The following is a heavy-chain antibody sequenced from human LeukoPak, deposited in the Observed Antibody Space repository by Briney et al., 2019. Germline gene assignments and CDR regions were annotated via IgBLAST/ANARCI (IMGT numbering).Heavy chain of an antibody. CDR3: ARGPPNWGYDY. CDR2: MSPNSGDT. V-gene: IGHV1-8*01. Sequence: ASVKVSCKASGYTFTSYDFNWVRQATGQRPEWMGWMSPNSGDTGYAQKFQDRVTMTRNTSISTAYMELSSLRSDDTAVYYCARGPPNWGYDYWGQGTLVTVSS. D-gene: IGHD7-27*01. J-gene: IGHJ4*02. CDR1: GYTFTSYD.